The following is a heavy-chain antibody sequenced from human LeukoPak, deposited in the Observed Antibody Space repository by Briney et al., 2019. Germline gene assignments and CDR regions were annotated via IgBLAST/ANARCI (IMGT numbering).Heavy chain of an antibody. CDR3: ARDQIVATTSYYGMDV. CDR1: GGTFSSYA. V-gene: IGHV1-69*04. CDR2: IIPILGIA. J-gene: IGHJ6*02. D-gene: IGHD5-12*01. Sequence: SVKVSCKASGGTFSSYAISWVRQAPGQGLEWMGRIIPILGIANYAQKFQGRVTITADKSTSTAYMELSSLRSEDTAVYYCARDQIVATTSYYGMDVWGQGTTVTVSS.